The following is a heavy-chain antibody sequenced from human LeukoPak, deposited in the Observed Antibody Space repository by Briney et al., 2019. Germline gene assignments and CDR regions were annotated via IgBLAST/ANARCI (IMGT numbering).Heavy chain of an antibody. Sequence: PSETLSLTCTVSGGSISNGGYYWSWIRQHPGTGLEWIGYIYYSGSTYYNPSLKSRVNISVDTSKNQFSLKLNSVTAADTAVYYCARAPTYSGSHYWGQGTLVTVSS. J-gene: IGHJ4*02. V-gene: IGHV4-31*03. CDR2: IYYSGST. CDR3: ARAPTYSGSHY. D-gene: IGHD1-26*01. CDR1: GGSISNGGYY.